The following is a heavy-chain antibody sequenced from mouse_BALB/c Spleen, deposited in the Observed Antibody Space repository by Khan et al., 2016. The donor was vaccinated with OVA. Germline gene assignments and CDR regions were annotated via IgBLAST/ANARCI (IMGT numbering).Heavy chain of an antibody. V-gene: IGHV2-2*01. CDR2: IRSGGST. Sequence: VQLQESGPGLVQPSHSLSITCTVSGFSLNTYGIHWIRQSQGKGLEWLGVIRSGGSTDYNGAFISRLNITKDNSKSQVFFKMNSLQTADTAIYYCARNSYMYAFTYWGQGTLVTVSA. CDR1: GFSLNTYG. D-gene: IGHD2-14*01. CDR3: ARNSYMYAFTY. J-gene: IGHJ3*01.